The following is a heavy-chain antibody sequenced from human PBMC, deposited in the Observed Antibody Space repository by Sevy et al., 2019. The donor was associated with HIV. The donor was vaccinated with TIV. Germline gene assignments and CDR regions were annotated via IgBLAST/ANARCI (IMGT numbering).Heavy chain of an antibody. J-gene: IGHJ4*02. CDR2: FSFGCGKI. CDR3: SGEGCSKPLDY. D-gene: IGHD2-2*01. CDR1: GFTFSNYA. Sequence: GGSLRLSCAASGFTFSNYAMSWVRQTPGKGLEWVATFSFGCGKINYADSVKGRFTISRDNSKNTLYLQMNSLRAEDTALDCCSGEGCSKPLDYWGQGTLVTVSS. V-gene: IGHV3-23*01.